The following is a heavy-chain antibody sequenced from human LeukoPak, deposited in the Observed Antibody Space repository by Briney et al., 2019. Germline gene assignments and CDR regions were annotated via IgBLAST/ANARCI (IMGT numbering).Heavy chain of an antibody. Sequence: GGSLRLSCAASGFTFSSYAMHWVRQAPGKGLEWVAVMSYDGSNKYYADSVKGRFTISRDNSKNTLYLQMNSLRAEDTAVYYCARAYGDYAEFDYWGQGTLVTVSS. CDR3: ARAYGDYAEFDY. J-gene: IGHJ4*02. CDR1: GFTFSSYA. CDR2: MSYDGSNK. D-gene: IGHD4-17*01. V-gene: IGHV3-30-3*01.